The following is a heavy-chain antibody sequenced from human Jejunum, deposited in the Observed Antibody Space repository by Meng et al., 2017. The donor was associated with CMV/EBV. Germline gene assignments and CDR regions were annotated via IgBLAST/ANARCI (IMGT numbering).Heavy chain of an antibody. J-gene: IGHJ4*02. Sequence: QITLKESCPPLVKPTQTLTLTCSFSGFSPSTSGEGVGWIRQPPGKALEWLALIYRGDDKRYSPSLNSRLTIAKDTSKNEVVLTLTNMGPIDTGTYYCAHFVGGYYPSRPDYWGQGTLVTVSS. V-gene: IGHV2-5*02. CDR2: IYRGDDK. CDR1: GFSPSTSGEG. D-gene: IGHD1-26*01. CDR3: AHFVGGYYPSRPDY.